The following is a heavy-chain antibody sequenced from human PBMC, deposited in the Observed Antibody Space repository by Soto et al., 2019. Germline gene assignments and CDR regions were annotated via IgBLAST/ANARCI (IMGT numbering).Heavy chain of an antibody. D-gene: IGHD3-3*01. J-gene: IGHJ4*02. V-gene: IGHV3-23*01. CDR2: ISGSGGST. CDR1: GFTFSSCA. CDR3: ATRRGRFLEWTGLLSIDY. Sequence: GGSLRLSCAASGFTFSSCAMSWVRQAPGKGLEWVSAISGSGGSTYYADSVKGRFTISRDNSKNTLYLQMNSLRAEDTAVYYCATRRGRFLEWTGLLSIDYWGQGTLVTVSS.